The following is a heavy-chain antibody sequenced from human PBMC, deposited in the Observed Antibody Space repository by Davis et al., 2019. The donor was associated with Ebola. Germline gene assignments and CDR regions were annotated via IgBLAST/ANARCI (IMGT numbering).Heavy chain of an antibody. D-gene: IGHD6-19*01. V-gene: IGHV1-18*04. J-gene: IGHJ3*01. CDR2: INPHNGNT. CDR3: ARDTQWLVEDAFDV. CDR1: GYTFTNYG. Sequence: AASVKVSCKASGYTFTNYGITWVRQAPGQGLEWMGWINPHNGNTNYAQKLQGRVTMTTDTSTSTAYMELRSLRSDDTAVYYCARDTQWLVEDAFDVWGQGTMVTVSS.